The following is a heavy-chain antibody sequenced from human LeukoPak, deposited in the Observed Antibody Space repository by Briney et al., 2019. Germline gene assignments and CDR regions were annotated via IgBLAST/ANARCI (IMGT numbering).Heavy chain of an antibody. D-gene: IGHD6-13*01. CDR2: IYYSGST. CDR3: ARVGYSSSWTPSGYFDY. V-gene: IGHV4-59*01. Sequence: SETLSLTCTVSGGSISSYYWSWIRQPPGKGLEWIGYIYYSGSTNYNLSLKSRVTISVDTSKNQFSLKLSSVTAADTAVYYCARVGYSSSWTPSGYFDYWGQGTLVTVSS. CDR1: GGSISSYY. J-gene: IGHJ4*02.